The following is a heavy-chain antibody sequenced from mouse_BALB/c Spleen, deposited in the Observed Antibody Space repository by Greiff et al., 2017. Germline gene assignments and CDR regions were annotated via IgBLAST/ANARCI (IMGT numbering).Heavy chain of an antibody. J-gene: IGHJ4*01. Sequence: VQLQQSGAELARPGASVKLSCKASGYTFTDYYINWVKQRTGQGLEWIGEIYPGSGNTYYNEKFKGKATLTADKSSSTAYMQLSSLTSEDSAVYFCARAPYYRPYAMDYWGQGTSVTVSS. CDR1: GYTFTDYY. CDR3: ARAPYYRPYAMDY. V-gene: IGHV1-77*01. D-gene: IGHD2-14*01. CDR2: IYPGSGNT.